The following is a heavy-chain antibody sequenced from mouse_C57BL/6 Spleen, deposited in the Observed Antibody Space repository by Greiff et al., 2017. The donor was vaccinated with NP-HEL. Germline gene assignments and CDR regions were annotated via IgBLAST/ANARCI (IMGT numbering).Heavy chain of an antibody. J-gene: IGHJ2*01. CDR1: GYTFTSYW. V-gene: IGHV1-64*01. CDR2: IHPNSGST. D-gene: IGHD1-1*01. CDR3: ARWEWITTVVSFDY. Sequence: QVQLQQPGAELVKPGASVKLSCKASGYTFTSYWMHWVKQRPGQGLEWIGMIHPNSGSTNYNEKFKSKATLTVDKSSSTAYMQLSSLTSEDSAVYYCARWEWITTVVSFDYWGQGTTLTVSS.